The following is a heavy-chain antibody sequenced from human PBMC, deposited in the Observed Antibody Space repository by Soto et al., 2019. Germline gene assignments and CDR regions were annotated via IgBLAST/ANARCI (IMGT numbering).Heavy chain of an antibody. Sequence: GSLRLSCAASGFTFRSYGMHWVRQAPGKGLEWVAVIWYDGSNKYYADSVKGRFTISRDNSKNTLYLQMNSLRAEDTAVYYCARGRGVTMVRGVVEFDCWGQGTLVTVSS. CDR2: IWYDGSNK. CDR1: GFTFRSYG. J-gene: IGHJ4*02. V-gene: IGHV3-33*01. CDR3: ARGRGVTMVRGVVEFDC. D-gene: IGHD3-10*01.